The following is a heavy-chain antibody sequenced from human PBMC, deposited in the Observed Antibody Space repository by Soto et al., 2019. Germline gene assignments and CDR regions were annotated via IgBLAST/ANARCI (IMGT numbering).Heavy chain of an antibody. V-gene: IGHV3-23*01. CDR3: SRRTSGWYFDY. Sequence: EVQLLESGGGLVQPGGSLRLSCAASGFIFSSYAMSWVRQAPGKGLEWVSVISGSGGSTYYADSVKGRFTISRDNSKNTLYLQMNGLGAEDTAVYYCSRRTSGWYFDYWGQGTLVTVSS. D-gene: IGHD6-19*01. CDR1: GFIFSSYA. J-gene: IGHJ4*02. CDR2: ISGSGGST.